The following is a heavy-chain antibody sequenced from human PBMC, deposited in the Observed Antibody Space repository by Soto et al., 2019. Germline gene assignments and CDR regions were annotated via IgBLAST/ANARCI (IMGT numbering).Heavy chain of an antibody. CDR1: GGTFGNSA. V-gene: IGHV1-69*12. CDR2: IIPLFPTP. Sequence: QVQLVQSGAEVKKPGSSVTVSCKASGGTFGNSAISWVRQAPGQGLEWMGGIIPLFPTPDYAQKFQGRVTLSAHVTTSTAYMELTSLRSEDMAVYYCPRDKNWPQLSVNYYYGIDVWGQGTTVTVSS. J-gene: IGHJ6*02. CDR3: PRDKNWPQLSVNYYYGIDV.